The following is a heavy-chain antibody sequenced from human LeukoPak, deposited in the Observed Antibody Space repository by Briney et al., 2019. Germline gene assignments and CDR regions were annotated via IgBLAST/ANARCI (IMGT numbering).Heavy chain of an antibody. CDR1: GYTFTSYY. CDR3: ARDWALWFGGLYYYYGMDV. Sequence: ASVKVSCKASGYTFTSYYMHWVRQAPGQGLEWMGIINPSGGSTSYAQKFQGRVTMTRDTSTSTVYMELSSLRSEDTAVYYCARDWALWFGGLYYYYGMDVWGQGTTVTVSS. D-gene: IGHD3-10*01. V-gene: IGHV1-46*01. J-gene: IGHJ6*02. CDR2: INPSGGST.